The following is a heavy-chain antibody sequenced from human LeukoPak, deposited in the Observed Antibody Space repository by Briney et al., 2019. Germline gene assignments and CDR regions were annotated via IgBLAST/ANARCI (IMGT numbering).Heavy chain of an antibody. Sequence: AASVKVSCKASGYTFTSYAISWVRQAPGQGLEWMGGIIPIFGTANYAQKFQGRVTITADESTSTAYMELSSLRSEDTAVYYCARESPEYYGSGSYYSGLDYWGQGTLVTVSS. CDR2: IIPIFGTA. J-gene: IGHJ4*02. V-gene: IGHV1-69*13. CDR3: ARESPEYYGSGSYYSGLDY. CDR1: GYTFTSYA. D-gene: IGHD3-10*01.